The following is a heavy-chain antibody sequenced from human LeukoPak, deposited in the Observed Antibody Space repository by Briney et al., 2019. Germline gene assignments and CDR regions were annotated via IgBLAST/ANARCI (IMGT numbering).Heavy chain of an antibody. Sequence: PGGSLRLSCTASGFTFSSYTVHWVRQAPGKWLEWVAVISYDGNYKYYADSVKGRFALSRDNSKNTLYLQMNSLSVEDTAVYYCARDRWRGTDYFDSWGPGTLVTVSS. CDR2: ISYDGNYK. D-gene: IGHD3-3*01. CDR3: ARDRWRGTDYFDS. J-gene: IGHJ4*02. CDR1: GFTFSSYT. V-gene: IGHV3-30*09.